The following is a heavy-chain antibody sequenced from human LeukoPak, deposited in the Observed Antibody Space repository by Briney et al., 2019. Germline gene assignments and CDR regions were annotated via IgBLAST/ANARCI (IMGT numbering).Heavy chain of an antibody. D-gene: IGHD4-17*01. V-gene: IGHV4-30-2*01. J-gene: IGHJ5*02. CDR1: GGSISSGGYS. CDR3: ARAQNGDYRGSLRWFDP. CDR2: IYHSGST. Sequence: SETLSLTCAVSGGSISSGGYSWSWIRQPPGKGLEWIGYIYHSGSTYYNPSLKSRVTISVDRSKNQFSLKLSSVTAADTAVYYCARAQNGDYRGSLRWFDPWGQGTLVTVSS.